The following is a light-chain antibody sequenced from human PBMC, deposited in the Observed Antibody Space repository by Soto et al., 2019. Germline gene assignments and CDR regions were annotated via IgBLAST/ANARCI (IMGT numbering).Light chain of an antibody. CDR3: MQPLQSWT. CDR2: LGS. J-gene: IGKJ1*01. CDR1: QSLLHSNGYNY. V-gene: IGKV2-28*01. Sequence: DIVMTQSPLSLPVTPGEPASISCRSSQSLLHSNGYNYLDWYLQKPGQSPQLLIYLGSNRASGVPDRFSGSGSGTDITLKISRVEAEDVGVYYCMQPLQSWTFSQGTKVDIK.